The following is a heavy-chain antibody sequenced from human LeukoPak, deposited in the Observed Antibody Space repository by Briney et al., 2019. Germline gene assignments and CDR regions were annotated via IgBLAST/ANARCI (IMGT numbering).Heavy chain of an antibody. CDR2: INPNSGGT. V-gene: IGHV1-2*02. CDR3: ARVPTTGAGY. CDR1: GYTFTGYY. D-gene: IGHD7-27*01. Sequence: GASVKVSCKASGYTFTGYYMHWVRQAPGQGLEWMGWINPNSGGTNYAHQGRVTMTRNTSISTAYMELSSLRSEDTAVYYCARVPTTGAGYWGQGTLVTVSS. J-gene: IGHJ4*02.